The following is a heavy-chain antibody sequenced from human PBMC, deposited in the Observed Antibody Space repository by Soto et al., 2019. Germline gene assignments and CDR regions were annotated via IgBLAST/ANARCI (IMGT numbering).Heavy chain of an antibody. CDR2: ISSSSSTI. D-gene: IGHD6-19*01. V-gene: IGHV3-48*01. CDR1: GFTFSSYS. CDR3: ARDTGGAAYSSGWYGY. J-gene: IGHJ4*02. Sequence: EVQLVESGGGLVQPGGSLRLSCAASGFTFSSYSMNWVRQAPGKGLEWVSYISSSSSTIYYADSVKGRFTISTDNAKNSLYLQMNSLRAEDTAVYYCARDTGGAAYSSGWYGYWGQGTLVTVSS.